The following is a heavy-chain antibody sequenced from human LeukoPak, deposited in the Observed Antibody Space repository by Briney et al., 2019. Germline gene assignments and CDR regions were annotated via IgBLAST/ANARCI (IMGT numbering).Heavy chain of an antibody. CDR1: GGSISSSSYY. J-gene: IGHJ4*02. Sequence: PSETLSLTCTVSGGSISSSSYYWGWIRQHPGKGLEWIGSIYYSGSTYYNPSLKSRVTISVDTSKNQFSLKLSSVTAADTAVYYCAVPWRDGYFFDYWGQGTLVTVSS. CDR3: AVPWRDGYFFDY. D-gene: IGHD5-24*01. V-gene: IGHV4-39*01. CDR2: IYYSGST.